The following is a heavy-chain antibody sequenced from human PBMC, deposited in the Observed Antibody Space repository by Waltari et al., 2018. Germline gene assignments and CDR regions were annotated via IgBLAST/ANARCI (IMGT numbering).Heavy chain of an antibody. CDR2: ISGSGVST. V-gene: IGHV3-23*01. J-gene: IGHJ6*02. Sequence: EVQLLESGGGLLQPGGSLRLSCAASGFTFSNYAMSWVRQAPGKGREWVSSISGSGVSTYYADSVKGRFTISRDNSKNTLYLQMNSLRAEDTALYYCAKDKVETTPSYYYYGMDVWGQGTTVTLSS. CDR3: AKDKVETTPSYYYYGMDV. CDR1: GFTFSNYA. D-gene: IGHD1-7*01.